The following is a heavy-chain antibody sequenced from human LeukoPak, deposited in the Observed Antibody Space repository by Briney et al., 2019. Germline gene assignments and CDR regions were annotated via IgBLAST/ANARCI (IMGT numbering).Heavy chain of an antibody. D-gene: IGHD3-10*01. CDR2: ISGSGGST. Sequence: PGGSLRLSCAASGFTFSSYAMSWVRQAPGKGLEWVSAISGSGGSTYYADSVKGRFTISRDNSKNTLYLQMNSLRAEDTAMYYCAKGGESYYGSGSFTPFDYWGQGTLVTVSS. CDR3: AKGGESYYGSGSFTPFDY. J-gene: IGHJ4*02. CDR1: GFTFSSYA. V-gene: IGHV3-23*01.